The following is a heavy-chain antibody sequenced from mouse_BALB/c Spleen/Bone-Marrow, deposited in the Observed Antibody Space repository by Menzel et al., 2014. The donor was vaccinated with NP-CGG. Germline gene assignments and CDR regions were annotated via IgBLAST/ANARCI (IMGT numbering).Heavy chain of an antibody. J-gene: IGHJ2*01. Sequence: DVKLVESGGGLVQPGGSLRLSCATSGFTFTDYYMSWVRQPPGKALEWLVFIRNKANGYTTEYSASVKGRFTISRDNSQSILYLQMNTLRAEDSATYYCARDMGLLRFDYWGQGTTLTVSS. CDR3: ARDMGLLRFDY. CDR1: GFTFTDYY. V-gene: IGHV7-3*02. CDR2: IRNKANGYTT. D-gene: IGHD1-1*01.